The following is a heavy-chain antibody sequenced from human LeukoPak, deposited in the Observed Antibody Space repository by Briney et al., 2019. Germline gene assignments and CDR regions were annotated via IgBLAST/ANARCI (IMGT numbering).Heavy chain of an antibody. J-gene: IGHJ4*02. V-gene: IGHV3-53*01. Sequence: GGSLRLSCAASGFTVSSSYLSWVRQAPGKGLEWVSVISNGGSTYYADSVKGRFTISRDNSKNTLYLQMNSLRAEDTALYYCAKDRLPDGRWSLDYWGQGALVTVSS. CDR3: AKDRLPDGRWSLDY. CDR1: GFTVSSSY. CDR2: ISNGGST. D-gene: IGHD6-13*01.